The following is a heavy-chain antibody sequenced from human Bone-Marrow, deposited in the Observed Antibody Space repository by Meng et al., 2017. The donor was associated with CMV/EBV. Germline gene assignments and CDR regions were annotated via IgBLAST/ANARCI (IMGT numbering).Heavy chain of an antibody. V-gene: IGHV1-2*02. D-gene: IGHD4-17*01. CDR3: ARTPEYGDYSLDH. CDR1: GYTFIGYH. J-gene: IGHJ4*02. CDR2: INLDSGGT. Sequence: KASGYTFIGYHMHWVRQAPGQGLEWMGRINLDSGGTNYAQKFQGRVTMTRGTSISTAYMELTRLTSADTAVFYCARTPEYGDYSLDHWGQGTLVTVSS.